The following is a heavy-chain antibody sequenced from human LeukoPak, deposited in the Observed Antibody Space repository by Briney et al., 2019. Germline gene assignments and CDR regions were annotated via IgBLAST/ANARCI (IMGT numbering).Heavy chain of an antibody. D-gene: IGHD3-3*01. V-gene: IGHV3-21*01. CDR2: ISSSSSYI. Sequence: GGSLRLSCAASGFTFSSYSMNWVRQAPGKGLGWVSSISSSSSYIYYADSVKGRFTISRDNAKNSLYLQMNSLRAEDTAVYYCARDHLYYDFREVAAFDIWGQGTMVTVSS. CDR3: ARDHLYYDFREVAAFDI. J-gene: IGHJ3*02. CDR1: GFTFSSYS.